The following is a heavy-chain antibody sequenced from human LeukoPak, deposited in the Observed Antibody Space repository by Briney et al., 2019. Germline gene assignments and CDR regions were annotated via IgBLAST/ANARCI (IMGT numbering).Heavy chain of an antibody. D-gene: IGHD6-6*01. CDR2: INHSGST. CDR3: ARGLPSRRRVGSSPNYYYYGMDV. Sequence: SETLSLTCAVYGGSFSDYYWSWIRQPPGKGLEWIGEINHSGSTNYNPSLKSRVTISVDTSKNQFSLKLSSVTAADTAVFYCARGLPSRRRVGSSPNYYYYGMDVWGQGTTVTVSS. J-gene: IGHJ6*02. V-gene: IGHV4-34*01. CDR1: GGSFSDYY.